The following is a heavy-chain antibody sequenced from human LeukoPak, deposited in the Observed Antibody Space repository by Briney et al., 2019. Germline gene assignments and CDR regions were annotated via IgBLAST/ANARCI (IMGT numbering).Heavy chain of an antibody. CDR2: IIPIFGTA. V-gene: IGHV1-69*13. Sequence: GASVKVSCKASGYTFTSYGISWVRQAPGQGLEWMGGIIPIFGTANYAQKFQGRVTITADESTSTAYMELSSLRSEDTAVYYCARGGGYCSGGSCPWYYYGMDVWGKGTTVTVSS. CDR3: ARGGGYCSGGSCPWYYYGMDV. CDR1: GYTFTSYG. J-gene: IGHJ6*04. D-gene: IGHD2-15*01.